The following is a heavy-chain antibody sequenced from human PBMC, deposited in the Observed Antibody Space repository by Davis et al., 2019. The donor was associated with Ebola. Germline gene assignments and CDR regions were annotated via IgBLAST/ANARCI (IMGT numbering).Heavy chain of an antibody. CDR1: GYTFTSYG. V-gene: IGHV1-18*01. CDR3: ARIEDYYDSSGYYQYNWFDP. CDR2: ISAYNGNT. D-gene: IGHD3-22*01. Sequence: AASVKVSCKASGYTFTSYGISWVRQAPGQGLEWMGWISAYNGNTNYAQKLQGRVTMTTDTSTSTAYMELRSLRSDDTAVYYCARIEDYYDSSGYYQYNWFDPWGQGTLVTVSS. J-gene: IGHJ5*02.